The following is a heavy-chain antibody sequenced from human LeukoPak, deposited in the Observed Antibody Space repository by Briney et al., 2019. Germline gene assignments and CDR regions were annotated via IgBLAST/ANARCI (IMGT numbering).Heavy chain of an antibody. D-gene: IGHD6-13*01. CDR3: ARVHSSSWAMDV. V-gene: IGHV3-21*01. CDR2: ISSSSSYI. Sequence: GGSLRLSCAASGFTFSSYSMNWVRQAPGKGLEWVSSISSSSSYIYYADSVKGRFTISRDNAKNSLYLQMNSLRAGDTAVYYCARVHSSSWAMDVWGKGTTVTISS. CDR1: GFTFSSYS. J-gene: IGHJ6*03.